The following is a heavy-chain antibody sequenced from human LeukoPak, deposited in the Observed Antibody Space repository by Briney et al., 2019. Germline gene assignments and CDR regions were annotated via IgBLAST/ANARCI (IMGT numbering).Heavy chain of an antibody. CDR1: GYTFTSYD. V-gene: IGHV1-8*01. J-gene: IGHJ5*02. Sequence: GASVKVSCKASGYTFTSYDINWVRQATGQGLEWMGRMNPNSGNTGYAQKFQGRVTMTRNTSISTAYMELSSLRSEDTAVYYCARRSRNDFWSGYYYNWFDPWGQGTLVTVSS. CDR3: ARRSRNDFWSGYYYNWFDP. CDR2: MNPNSGNT. D-gene: IGHD3-3*01.